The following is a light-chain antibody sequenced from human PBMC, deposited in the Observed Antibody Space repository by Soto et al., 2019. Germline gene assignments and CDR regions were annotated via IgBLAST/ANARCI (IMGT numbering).Light chain of an antibody. V-gene: IGKV1-39*01. J-gene: IGKJ1*01. Sequence: LPLSAWDRDTLCCRASQSVSINSLAWYQQKAGKAPKLLIYYAASLRSGVPARFSGSGSGTDFTLTISSLEPEDSATYYCQQSYSVVWTFGPGTKVDIK. CDR2: YAA. CDR1: QSVSIN. CDR3: QQSYSVVWT.